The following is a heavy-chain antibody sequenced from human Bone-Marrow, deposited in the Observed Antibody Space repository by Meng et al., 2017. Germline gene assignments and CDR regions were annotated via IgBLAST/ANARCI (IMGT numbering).Heavy chain of an antibody. D-gene: IGHD3-16*02. CDR1: GFTFSSYA. J-gene: IGHJ4*02. V-gene: IGHV3-30*04. CDR3: ARQYYDYVWGSYRAEDLDY. CDR2: ISYDGSNK. Sequence: GESLKISCAASGFTFSSYAMHWARQAPGKGLEWVAVISYDGSNKYYADSVKGRFTISRDNSKNTLYLQMNSLRAEDTAVYYCARQYYDYVWGSYRAEDLDYWGQGTLVTVSS.